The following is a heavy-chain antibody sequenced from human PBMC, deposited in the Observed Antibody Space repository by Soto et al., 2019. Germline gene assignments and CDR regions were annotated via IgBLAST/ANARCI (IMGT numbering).Heavy chain of an antibody. CDR1: GFTFRTYA. CDR2: IGADGDGI. CDR3: ARQRDGREGDY. V-gene: IGHV3-23*01. J-gene: IGHJ4*02. Sequence: EVHLLESGGGLLQPGGSLRLSCVASGFTFRTYAVAWIRQAPGKGLEWVSVIGADGDGIQYADPVEGRFTISRDNSQSSLYLQMNSLRAEDTAVYYCARQRDGREGDYWGQGTLVTVSS. D-gene: IGHD1-26*01.